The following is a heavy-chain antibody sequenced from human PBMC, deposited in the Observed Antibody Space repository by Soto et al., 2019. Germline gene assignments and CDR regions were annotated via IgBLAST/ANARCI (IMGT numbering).Heavy chain of an antibody. CDR3: ARSYYDSSASYASYGMHV. D-gene: IGHD3-22*01. J-gene: IGHJ6*02. Sequence: GGSLRLSCGASGFTFSSYSMNRVRQAPGKGLEWISHISASSRTLFYADSVKGRFTISRDNAKNSLYLQMNGLRAEDTAVYYCARSYYDSSASYASYGMHVWGQGTTVTVSS. V-gene: IGHV3-48*01. CDR1: GFTFSSYS. CDR2: ISASSRTL.